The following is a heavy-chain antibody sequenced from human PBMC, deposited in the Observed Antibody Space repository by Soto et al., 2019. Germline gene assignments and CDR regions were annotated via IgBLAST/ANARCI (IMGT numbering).Heavy chain of an antibody. V-gene: IGHV4-59*01. CDR2: IYYTGTT. J-gene: IGHJ4*02. D-gene: IGHD1-1*01. CDR1: GVSISDYY. Sequence: SETLSLTCTVSGVSISDYYWSWIRQPPGKGLEWIGYIYYTGTTRYNPSLKRRVTLSVTTSRNSLSLKLSSVTAADTAVYYCVAWNDFTRYYFDNWGQGALVTVSS. CDR3: VAWNDFTRYYFDN.